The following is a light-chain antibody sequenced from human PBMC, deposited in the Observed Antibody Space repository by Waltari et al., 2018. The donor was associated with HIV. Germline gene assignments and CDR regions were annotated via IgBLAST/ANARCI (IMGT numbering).Light chain of an antibody. J-gene: IGLJ3*02. CDR2: SNN. V-gene: IGLV1-44*01. CDR1: RSNIGSNI. CDR3: AAWDDSLNGWV. Sequence: QSVLTQPPSASGTPGQRVTISCSGSRSNIGSNIVNWYQQRPGTAPKLLIYSNNPRPAGVPDRFSGSQSGTSASLAISGLQSEDEADYYCAAWDDSLNGWVFGGGTKLTVL.